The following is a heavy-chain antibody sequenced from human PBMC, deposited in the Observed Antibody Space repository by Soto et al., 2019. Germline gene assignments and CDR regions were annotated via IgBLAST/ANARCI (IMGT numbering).Heavy chain of an antibody. D-gene: IGHD2-8*01. CDR3: ARGRGIYCTNGVCYRPYYYYYGMDV. V-gene: IGHV1-18*04. J-gene: IGHJ6*02. Sequence: ASVKVSCKASGYTFTSYGISWVRQAPGQGLEWMGWISAYNGNTNYAQKLQGRVTMTTDTSTSTAYMELRSLRSDDTAVYYCARGRGIYCTNGVCYRPYYYYYGMDVWGQGTTVTVSS. CDR2: ISAYNGNT. CDR1: GYTFTSYG.